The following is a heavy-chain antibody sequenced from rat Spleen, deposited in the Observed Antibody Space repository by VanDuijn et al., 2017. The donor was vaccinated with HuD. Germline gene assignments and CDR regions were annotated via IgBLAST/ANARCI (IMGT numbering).Heavy chain of an antibody. CDR1: GFSLANYG. V-gene: IGHV2-16*01. J-gene: IGHJ3*01. Sequence: QVQLKESGPGLVQPSRTLSLTCTVSGFSLANYGVSWVRQPPQKGLEWIAAIWGGGSTPYNSFFKSRLSISRDTSNSQVLLKMNSLQTEDTAMYFCARDGPFNPFAYWGQGTLVTVSS. D-gene: IGHD1-3*01. CDR3: ARDGPFNPFAY. CDR2: IWGGGST.